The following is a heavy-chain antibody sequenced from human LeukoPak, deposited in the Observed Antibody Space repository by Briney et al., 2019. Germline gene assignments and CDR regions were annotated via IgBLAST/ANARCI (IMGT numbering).Heavy chain of an antibody. V-gene: IGHV3-23*01. CDR2: ISGSGGST. CDR1: GFTFSSYA. J-gene: IGHJ4*02. Sequence: GGSLRLSCAASGFTFSSYAMNWVRQAPGKGLEWVSAISGSGGSTYYADSVKGRFTTSRDNSKNTLYLQMNSLRAEDTAVYYCAKTPATTRQFYFDYWGQGTLVTVSS. D-gene: IGHD1-7*01. CDR3: AKTPATTRQFYFDY.